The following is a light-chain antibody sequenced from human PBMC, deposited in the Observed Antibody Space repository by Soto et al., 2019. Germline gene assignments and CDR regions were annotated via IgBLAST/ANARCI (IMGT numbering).Light chain of an antibody. CDR1: SSNIGSNH. V-gene: IGLV1-47*01. J-gene: IGLJ2*01. CDR2: RSD. CDR3: SARDDILSGVV. Sequence: VLTQPPSASGTPGQRVTISCSGSSSNIGSNHVYWYQQFPGMAPKLLMYRSDQRPTGVPDRFSGSKSGTSASLAISGLRSDDEADYYCSARDDILSGVVFGGGTKLTVL.